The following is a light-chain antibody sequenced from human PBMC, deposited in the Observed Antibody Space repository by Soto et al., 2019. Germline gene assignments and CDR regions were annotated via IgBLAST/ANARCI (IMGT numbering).Light chain of an antibody. V-gene: IGLV2-14*01. J-gene: IGLJ1*01. CDR1: SSDVCGYNS. CDR3: SSYATGGSYV. Sequence: QSALTQPASVSGSPGQSIAISCTGTSSDVCGYNSVSWYQQHPGKAPKLLIYDVSNRPSGVSNRFSGSKSGNTASLTFSGLQAEDEADYYCSSYATGGSYVFGTGTKVTVL. CDR2: DVS.